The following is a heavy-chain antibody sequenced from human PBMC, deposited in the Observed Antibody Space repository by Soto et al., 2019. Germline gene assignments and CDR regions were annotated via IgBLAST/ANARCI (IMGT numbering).Heavy chain of an antibody. CDR3: ARDGGYGTPFDY. D-gene: IGHD5-12*01. V-gene: IGHV3-74*01. J-gene: IGHJ4*02. CDR1: GFAFSSYW. CDR2: ITGDGTST. Sequence: EVQLVQSGGGLVQPGGSLRLACAGSGFAFSSYWLHWVRQAPGKGLMIVSRITGDGTSTAYATSVKGRFTISRDNAKNMVYLQMDSLKAEDTAVYYCARDGGYGTPFDYWGQGALVTVSS.